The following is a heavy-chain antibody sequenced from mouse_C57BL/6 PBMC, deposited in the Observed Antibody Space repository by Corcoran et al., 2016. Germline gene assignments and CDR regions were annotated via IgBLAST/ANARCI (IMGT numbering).Heavy chain of an antibody. V-gene: IGHV1-76*01. J-gene: IGHJ4*01. CDR3: ARSGHYYYGSSYPYYAMDY. Sequence: QVQLKQSGAELVRPGASVKLSCKASGYTFTDYYINWVKQRPGQGLEWIARIYPGSGNTYYNEKFKGKATLTAEKSSSTAYMQLSSLTSEDSAVYCCARSGHYYYGSSYPYYAMDYWGQGTSVTVSS. CDR2: IYPGSGNT. CDR1: GYTFTDYY. D-gene: IGHD1-1*01.